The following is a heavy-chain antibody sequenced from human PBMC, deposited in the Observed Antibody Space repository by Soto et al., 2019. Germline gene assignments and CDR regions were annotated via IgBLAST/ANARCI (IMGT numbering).Heavy chain of an antibody. V-gene: IGHV4-31*03. D-gene: IGHD4-17*01. CDR2: IYYSGST. Sequence: QVQLQESGPGLVKPSQTLSLTCTVSGGSISSGGYYWSWIRQHPGKGLEWIGYIYYSGSTYYNPSRKSRVTISVATSKNQFSLKLSSVTAADTAVYYCASAPPYGTYYYYGMDVWGQGTTVTVSS. CDR1: GGSISSGGYY. CDR3: ASAPPYGTYYYYGMDV. J-gene: IGHJ6*02.